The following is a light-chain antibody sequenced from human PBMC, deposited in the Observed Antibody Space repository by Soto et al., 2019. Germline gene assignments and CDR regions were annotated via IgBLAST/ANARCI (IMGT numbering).Light chain of an antibody. CDR1: QSIRSW. V-gene: IGKV1-5*01. Sequence: DIQMTQSPSILSASVGDRVTITCRASQSIRSWLAWYQQKPGKAPKLLIYDAYSLESGVPSRFSGRRSGTEFTLTIAGRQPEDFPTYYCQQYESYSPLTFGGGTKVDIK. CDR3: QQYESYSPLT. CDR2: DAY. J-gene: IGKJ4*01.